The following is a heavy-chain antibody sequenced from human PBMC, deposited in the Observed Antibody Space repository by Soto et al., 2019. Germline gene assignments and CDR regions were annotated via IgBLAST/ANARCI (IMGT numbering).Heavy chain of an antibody. CDR3: GTDCTGRYYVLDV. CDR2: IDHSGSI. CDR1: GGSLSGYY. V-gene: IGHV4-34*01. J-gene: IGHJ6*02. D-gene: IGHD2-8*01. Sequence: QVQLQQWGAGLLKPSETLSLTCAVYGGSLSGYYWSWIRQPPGKELEWIGEIDHSGSINYNPSLKSRVTTSLDTSKNQLSLKLSSVTAADTAVYYCGTDCTGRYYVLDVWGQGTTVTVSS.